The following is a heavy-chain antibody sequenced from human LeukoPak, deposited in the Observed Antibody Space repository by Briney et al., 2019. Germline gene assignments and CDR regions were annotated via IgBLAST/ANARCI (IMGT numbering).Heavy chain of an antibody. CDR3: ARDLDCSSTSCYGGGFDY. D-gene: IGHD2-2*01. J-gene: IGHJ4*02. Sequence: ASVKVSCKASGYTFTNYYMHWVRQAPGEGLEWMGIIKPRVGSTNYAQKFQGRVTMTTDTSTSTAYMELRSLRSDDTAVYYCARDLDCSSTSCYGGGFDYWGQGTLVTVSS. V-gene: IGHV1-46*01. CDR1: GYTFTNYY. CDR2: IKPRVGST.